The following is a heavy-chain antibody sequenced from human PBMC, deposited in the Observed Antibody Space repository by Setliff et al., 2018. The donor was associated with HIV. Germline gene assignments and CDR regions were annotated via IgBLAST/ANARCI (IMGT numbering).Heavy chain of an antibody. J-gene: IGHJ6*03. CDR2: INPSGGST. Sequence: AASVKVSCKASGYTFTNFYIHWVRQAPGQGLEWLGMINPSGGSTTYAQKFQGRVTMTSDMSTSTVYMDLSSLGSEDTAMYYCARGGQYSGDYLPRDYYMDVWGKGTTVTAP. D-gene: IGHD1-26*01. CDR3: ARGGQYSGDYLPRDYYMDV. CDR1: GYTFTNFY. V-gene: IGHV1-46*01.